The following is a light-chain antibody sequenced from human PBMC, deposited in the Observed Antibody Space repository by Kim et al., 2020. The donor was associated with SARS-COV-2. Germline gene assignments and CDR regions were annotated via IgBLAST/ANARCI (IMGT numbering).Light chain of an antibody. CDR3: QAWDSSTWV. V-gene: IGLV3-1*01. CDR2: QDS. CDR1: KLGDKH. Sequence: SYELTQPPSVSVSPGQTASITCSGDKLGDKHACWYQQKPGQSPVLVIYQDSKRPSGIPERLSGTNSGNTATLTISGTQAMDEADYYCQAWDSSTWVFGGG. J-gene: IGLJ3*02.